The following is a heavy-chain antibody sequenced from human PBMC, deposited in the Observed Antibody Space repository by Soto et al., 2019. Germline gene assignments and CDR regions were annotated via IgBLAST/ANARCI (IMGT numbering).Heavy chain of an antibody. D-gene: IGHD3-22*01. CDR1: GYSFTSYW. CDR3: ARRVSGLYYYYGMDV. CDR2: IYPGDSDT. Sequence: PGKSLKISCKGSGYSFTSYWIGWVRQMPGKGLEWMGIIYPGDSDTRYSPSFQGQVTISADKSISTAYLQWSSLKASDTAMYYCARRVSGLYYYYGMDVWGQGTTVTVSS. J-gene: IGHJ6*02. V-gene: IGHV5-51*03.